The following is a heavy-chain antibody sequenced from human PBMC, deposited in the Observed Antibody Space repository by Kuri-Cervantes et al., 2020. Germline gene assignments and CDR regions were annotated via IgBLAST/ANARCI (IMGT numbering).Heavy chain of an antibody. CDR3: ARPSGSYSLLDAFDI. V-gene: IGHV1-18*01. Sequence: ASVKVSCKASGYTFTSYGISWVRQAPGQGLEWMGWISAYNGNTNYAQKLQGRVTMTTDTSTSTAYMELRSLRSDDTAVYYCARPSGSYSLLDAFDIWGQGTMVTVSS. D-gene: IGHD1-26*01. CDR2: ISAYNGNT. CDR1: GYTFTSYG. J-gene: IGHJ3*02.